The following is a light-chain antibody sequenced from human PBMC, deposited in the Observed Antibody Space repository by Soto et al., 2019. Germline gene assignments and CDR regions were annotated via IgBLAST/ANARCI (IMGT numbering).Light chain of an antibody. Sequence: DIQMTQSPSTLSASVVYRVTITCRASQSISSWLAWYQQKPGKAPKLLIYKASSLESGVPSRFSGSGSGTEFTLTISSLQPDDFATYYCQQYNSYSITFGQGTRLEIK. CDR3: QQYNSYSIT. CDR1: QSISSW. J-gene: IGKJ5*01. CDR2: KAS. V-gene: IGKV1-5*03.